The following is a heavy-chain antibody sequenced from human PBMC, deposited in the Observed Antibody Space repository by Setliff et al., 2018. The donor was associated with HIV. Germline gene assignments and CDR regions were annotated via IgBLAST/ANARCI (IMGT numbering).Heavy chain of an antibody. D-gene: IGHD6-19*01. CDR2: ISEGVDNT. CDR1: GFTLRSYA. V-gene: IGHV3-23*01. J-gene: IGHJ3*02. CDR3: ARGSSSSYAFDI. Sequence: PGGSLRLSCAASGFTLRSYAMSWFRQAPGKGLEWVSAISEGVDNTYYADSVKGRFTVSRDNSKNTLYLQMNSLIADDTAVYYCARGSSSSYAFDIWGQGTTVTVSS.